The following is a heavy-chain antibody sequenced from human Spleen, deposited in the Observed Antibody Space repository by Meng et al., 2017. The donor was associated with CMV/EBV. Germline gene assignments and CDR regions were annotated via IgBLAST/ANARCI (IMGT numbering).Heavy chain of an antibody. CDR2: ISASGGST. Sequence: GGSLRLSCAASGFTFNSYALDWVRLAPGKGLEWVSAISASGGSTYYADSVKGRFTISRDNSENTLFLQMDSLRAEDTAVYYCAKDTGYNWNYVEYFQHWGQGTRVTVSS. D-gene: IGHD1-7*01. V-gene: IGHV3-23*01. J-gene: IGHJ1*01. CDR1: GFTFNSYA. CDR3: AKDTGYNWNYVEYFQH.